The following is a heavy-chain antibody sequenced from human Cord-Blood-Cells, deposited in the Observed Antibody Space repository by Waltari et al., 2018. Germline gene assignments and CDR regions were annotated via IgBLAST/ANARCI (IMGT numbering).Heavy chain of an antibody. Sequence: QVQLVQSGAEVKKPGASVKVSCKVSGYTLTELSMHWVRQAPGKGLEWMGGFYPEAGETIYAPTFQGRVTMTEDTSTDTAYMELSSLRSEDTAVYYCATSGGGFFYWYFDLWGRGTLVTVSS. CDR3: ATSGGGFFYWYFDL. V-gene: IGHV1-24*01. J-gene: IGHJ2*01. CDR2: FYPEAGET. D-gene: IGHD3-16*01. CDR1: GYTLTELS.